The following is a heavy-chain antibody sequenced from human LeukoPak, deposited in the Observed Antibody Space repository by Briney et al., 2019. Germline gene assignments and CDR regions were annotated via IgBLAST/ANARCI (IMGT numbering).Heavy chain of an antibody. CDR3: ARAPRNYYTYYSDY. V-gene: IGHV3-20*04. J-gene: IGHJ4*02. Sequence: PGGSLRLSCAASGFTFDDYGMSWVRQAPGKGLEWVSGINWNGGSTGYADSVKGRFTISRDNSKNTLYLQMNSLRAEDTAVYYCARAPRNYYTYYSDYWGQGTLVTVSS. D-gene: IGHD3-10*01. CDR1: GFTFDDYG. CDR2: INWNGGST.